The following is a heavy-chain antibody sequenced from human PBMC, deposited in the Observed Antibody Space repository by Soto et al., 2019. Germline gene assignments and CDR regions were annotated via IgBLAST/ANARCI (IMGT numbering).Heavy chain of an antibody. D-gene: IGHD6-19*01. V-gene: IGHV1-18*04. CDR1: GYTFTSYG. J-gene: IGHJ5*02. CDR3: ARASYSSGWYNWFDP. Sequence: QVQLVQSGAEVKKPGASVKVSCKASGYTFTSYGISWVRQAPGQGLEWMGWISAYNGNTNYAQKLQGRVTKTTATSTSTAYMELRSLRSDDTAVYYCARASYSSGWYNWFDPWGQGTLVTVSS. CDR2: ISAYNGNT.